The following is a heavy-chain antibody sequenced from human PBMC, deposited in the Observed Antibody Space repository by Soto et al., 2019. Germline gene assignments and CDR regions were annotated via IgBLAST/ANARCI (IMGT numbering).Heavy chain of an antibody. CDR1: GGSISSYY. J-gene: IGHJ3*02. CDR2: NYYSGST. V-gene: IGHV4-59*01. CDR3: ARAPRSLSPWGRCAFDI. Sequence: SETLSLTCPVSGGSISSYYWSWIRQPPEKGLERIGYNYYSGSTNYNPSLKSRVTISVDTSKNQFSLNLSSVTAADTAVYYCARAPRSLSPWGRCAFDIWGQGTMVT. D-gene: IGHD7-27*01.